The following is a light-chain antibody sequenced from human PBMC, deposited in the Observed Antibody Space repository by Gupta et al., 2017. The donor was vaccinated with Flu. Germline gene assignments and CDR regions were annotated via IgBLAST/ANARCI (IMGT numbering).Light chain of an antibody. J-gene: IGLJ3*02. CDR2: EVS. CDR1: SSDVGGYNY. CDR3: SSYTSSSTSWV. V-gene: IGLV2-14*01. Sequence: QSALTQPASVSGSHGQSITISCPGTSSDVGGYNYVSWYQQHPGKAPKLMIYEVSNRPSGVSNRFSGSKSGNTASLTISGLQAEDEAEYYCSSYTSSSTSWVFGGGTKLTVL.